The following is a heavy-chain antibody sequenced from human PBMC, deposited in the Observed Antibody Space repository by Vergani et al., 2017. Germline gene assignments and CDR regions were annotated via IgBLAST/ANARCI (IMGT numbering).Heavy chain of an antibody. CDR3: ARFRGPDIVGTAFDH. CDR1: GGSFSVYY. D-gene: IGHD5-12*01. J-gene: IGHJ4*02. Sequence: HVQLQQWGAGLLTPSETLSLTCGVHGGSFSVYYWSWIRQSPGKGLEWIGAINDIGTTNYNPSLKSRVTISVDTSKTQFSLRLNSVTAADTAVYYCARFRGPDIVGTAFDHWAQGTLVTVSS. CDR2: INDIGTT. V-gene: IGHV4-34*01.